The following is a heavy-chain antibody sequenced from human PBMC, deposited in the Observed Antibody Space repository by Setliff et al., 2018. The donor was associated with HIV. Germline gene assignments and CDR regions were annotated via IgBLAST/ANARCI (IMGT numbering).Heavy chain of an antibody. J-gene: IGHJ4*02. D-gene: IGHD3-22*01. CDR2: ISHSGSP. CDR3: ARVRFFDRIGYFARPYYFLDS. CDR1: DGSFSGYY. V-gene: IGHV4-34*01. Sequence: SETLSLTCALNDGSFSGYYWTWIRQPPGKGLEWIGEISHSGSPNYNPSPKSRVTMSRDTSKNQLSLSLSSVTAADTAVYYCARVRFFDRIGYFARPYYFLDSWGQGALVTVSS.